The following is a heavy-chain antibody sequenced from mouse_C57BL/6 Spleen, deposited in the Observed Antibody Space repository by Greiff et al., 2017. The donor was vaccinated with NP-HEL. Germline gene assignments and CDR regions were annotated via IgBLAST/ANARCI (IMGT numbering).Heavy chain of an antibody. CDR2: IYPGDGDT. CDR1: GYAFSSSW. CDR3: ARSSSGYLYAMDY. D-gene: IGHD3-2*02. J-gene: IGHJ4*01. V-gene: IGHV1-82*01. Sequence: VKLVESGPELVKPGASVKISCKASGYAFSSSWMNWVKQRPGKGLEWIGRIYPGDGDTNYNGKFKGKATLTADKSSSTAYMQLSSLTSEDSAVYFCARSSSGYLYAMDYWGQGTSVTVSS.